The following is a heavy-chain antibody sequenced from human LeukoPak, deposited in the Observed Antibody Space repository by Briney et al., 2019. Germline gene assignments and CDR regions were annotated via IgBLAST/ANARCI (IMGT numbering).Heavy chain of an antibody. J-gene: IGHJ6*03. CDR1: GYTFTGYY. V-gene: IGHV1-2*02. D-gene: IGHD3-10*01. CDR2: INPNSGGT. CDR3: AREVPLLWFGESTIYYYYMDV. Sequence: ASVKVSCKASGYTFTGYYMHWVRQAPGQGLEWVGWINPNSGGTNYAQKFQGRVTMTRDTSISTAYMELSRLRSDDTAVYYCAREVPLLWFGESTIYYYYMDVWGKGTTVTVSS.